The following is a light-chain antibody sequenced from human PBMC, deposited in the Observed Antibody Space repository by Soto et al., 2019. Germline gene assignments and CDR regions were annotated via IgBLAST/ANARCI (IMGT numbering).Light chain of an antibody. CDR1: QSVGNN. Sequence: IVMTQSPATVSVSPWERATLYCRASQSVGNNLAWYQQKPGQAPSLFIFGASVRATGVPDRFSGSGSGTEFTLSISNLQSEDSAVYYCQQYESWPPLFTFGQGTKVDIK. CDR2: GAS. J-gene: IGKJ2*01. CDR3: QQYESWPPLFT. V-gene: IGKV3-15*01.